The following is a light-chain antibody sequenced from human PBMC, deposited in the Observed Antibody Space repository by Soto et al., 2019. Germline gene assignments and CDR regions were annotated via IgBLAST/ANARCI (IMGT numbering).Light chain of an antibody. V-gene: IGLV1-40*01. CDR3: QSYDSSLSASV. Sequence: SVLTQPPSVSGAPGQRVTISCTGSSSNIGAGYDVNWYQQVPGTAPKLLIYDNSNRPSGVPDRFSDSKSGTSVSLAITGRQAEDEADYYCQSYDSSLSASVFGGGTKLTVL. J-gene: IGLJ3*02. CDR2: DNS. CDR1: SSNIGAGYD.